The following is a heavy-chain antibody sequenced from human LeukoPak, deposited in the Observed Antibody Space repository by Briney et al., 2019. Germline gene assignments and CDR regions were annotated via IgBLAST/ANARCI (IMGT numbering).Heavy chain of an antibody. CDR2: IYTSGST. D-gene: IGHD6-19*01. Sequence: SETLSLTCTVSGGSISSYYWSWIWQPAGKGLEWIGRIYTSGSTNYNPSLKSRVTMSVDTSKNQFSLKLSSVTAADTAVYYCARVGYSSGWSSFDYWGQGTLVTVSS. CDR3: ARVGYSSGWSSFDY. J-gene: IGHJ4*02. V-gene: IGHV4-4*07. CDR1: GGSISSYY.